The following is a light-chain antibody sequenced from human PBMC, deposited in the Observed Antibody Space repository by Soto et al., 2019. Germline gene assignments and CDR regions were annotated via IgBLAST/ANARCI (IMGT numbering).Light chain of an antibody. J-gene: IGKJ1*01. Sequence: DVQMTQSPSTLSASVGDRVTITCRASQGISNRLAWYQQKPGKAPKLLIYQASSLKSGVPSRFGGSGSGTEFTLTITSLQPDDLATYYCRHNNCHWTFRQGSKLDIK. V-gene: IGKV1-5*03. CDR2: QAS. CDR3: RHNNCHWT. CDR1: QGISNR.